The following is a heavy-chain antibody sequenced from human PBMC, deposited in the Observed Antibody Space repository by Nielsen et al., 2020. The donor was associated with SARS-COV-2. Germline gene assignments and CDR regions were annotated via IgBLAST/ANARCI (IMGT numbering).Heavy chain of an antibody. Sequence: GGSLRLSCKASGYTFTSYGISWVRQAPGQGLEWMGWISAYNGNTNYAQKLQGRVTMTTDTSTSTAYMELRSLRSDDTAVYYCAREEDSGGWYEHSDYWGQGTLVTVSS. CDR3: AREEDSGGWYEHSDY. CDR2: ISAYNGNT. V-gene: IGHV1-18*01. J-gene: IGHJ4*02. D-gene: IGHD6-19*01. CDR1: GYTFTSYG.